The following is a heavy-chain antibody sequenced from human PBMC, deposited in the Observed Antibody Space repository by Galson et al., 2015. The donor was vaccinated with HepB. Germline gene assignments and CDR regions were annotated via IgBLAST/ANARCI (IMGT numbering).Heavy chain of an antibody. CDR1: GGSISSSSYY. V-gene: IGHV4-39*01. CDR2: IYYSGST. CDR3: ARHVWVDYYDSSGSIDY. J-gene: IGHJ4*02. Sequence: SETLSLTCTVSGGSISSSSYYWGWIRQPPGKGLEWIGSIYYSGSTYYNPSLKSRVTISVDTSKNQFSLKLSSVTAADTAVYYCARHVWVDYYDSSGSIDYWGQGTLVTVSS. D-gene: IGHD3-22*01.